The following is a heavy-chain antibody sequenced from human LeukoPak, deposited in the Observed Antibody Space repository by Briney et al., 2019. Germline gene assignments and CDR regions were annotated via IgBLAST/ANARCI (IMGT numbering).Heavy chain of an antibody. CDR1: GYTFTAYY. CDR3: ARVTSGWKNFDY. V-gene: IGHV1-2*02. D-gene: IGHD6-19*01. CDR2: IDPTTVAT. Sequence: ASVKVSCKASGYTFTAYYIHWVRQAPGQGLEWMEWIDPTTVATNYAQKFQDRVMMTRDTSISTVYMELRRLRSDDTAVYYCARVTSGWKNFDYWGQGTLVTVSS. J-gene: IGHJ4*02.